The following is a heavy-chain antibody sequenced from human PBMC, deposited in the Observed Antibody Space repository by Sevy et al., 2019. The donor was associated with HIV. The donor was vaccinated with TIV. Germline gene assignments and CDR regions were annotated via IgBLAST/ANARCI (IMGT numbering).Heavy chain of an antibody. CDR3: ARNKSRREGEYWFDP. CDR1: GGSISSGAYY. Sequence: SETLSLTCTVSGGSISSGAYYWSWIRQHRGTGLECIGYIYYTGSTYHNPSLRSRVTMSVDTSKNQFSLRLSSVTAADTAVYYCARNKSRREGEYWFDPWGQGTLVTVSS. V-gene: IGHV4-31*03. D-gene: IGHD1-26*01. CDR2: IYYTGST. J-gene: IGHJ5*02.